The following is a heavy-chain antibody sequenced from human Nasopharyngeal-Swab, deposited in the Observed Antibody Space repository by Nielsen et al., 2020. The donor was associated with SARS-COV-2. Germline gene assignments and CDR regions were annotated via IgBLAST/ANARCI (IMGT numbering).Heavy chain of an antibody. CDR1: GGSFSGYY. Sequence: GSLRLSCAVYGGSFSGYYWSWIRQPPGKGLEWIGEINHSGSNNYNPSLKSRVTISVDTSKNQFSLKLSSVTAADTAVYYCARGFDYWGQGTLVTVSS. CDR3: ARGFDY. CDR2: INHSGSN. J-gene: IGHJ4*02. V-gene: IGHV4-34*01.